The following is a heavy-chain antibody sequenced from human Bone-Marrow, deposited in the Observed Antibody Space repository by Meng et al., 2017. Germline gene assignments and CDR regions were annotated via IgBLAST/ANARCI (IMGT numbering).Heavy chain of an antibody. CDR2: IYYSGST. CDR1: GAPISSGNPS. V-gene: IGHV4-31*02. CDR3: ASLYGDSSVWYLDL. J-gene: IGHJ2*01. Sequence: PRQTSGPAQVKPSQTLPLSCTVTGAPISSGNPSRSWIRQNPGKCLEYIGYIYYSGSTYYNPSLKSRVIISVDTSKNQFTLRLNSVTAADTAAYYCASLYGDSSVWYLDLWGRGTLVTVSS. D-gene: IGHD4-17*01.